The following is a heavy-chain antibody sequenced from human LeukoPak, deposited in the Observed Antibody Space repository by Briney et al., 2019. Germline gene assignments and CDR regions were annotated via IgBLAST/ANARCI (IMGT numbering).Heavy chain of an antibody. CDR2: ISGSGGST. V-gene: IGHV3-23*01. CDR3: AKSMGGSGSQQAYGMDV. D-gene: IGHD3-10*01. CDR1: GFTFSSYA. J-gene: IGHJ6*02. Sequence: PGGSLRLSCAASGFTFSSYAMSWVRQAPGKGLEWVSAISGSGGSTYYADSVKGRFTISRDNSKNTLYLQMNSLRAEDTAVYYCAKSMGGSGSQQAYGMDVWGQGTTVTVSS.